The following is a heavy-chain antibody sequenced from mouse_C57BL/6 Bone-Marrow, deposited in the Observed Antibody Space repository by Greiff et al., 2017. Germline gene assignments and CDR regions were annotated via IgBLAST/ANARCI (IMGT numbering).Heavy chain of an antibody. CDR2: IHPSDSDT. Sequence: VKLKQPGAELVKPGASVTVSCKASGYTFTSYWMHWVKQRPGQGLEWIGRIHPSDSDTNYTQQFKGKATLPVDKSSRTAYKQLSSLTSEDSAGDYCAMGITTVVAPFAYWGQGTLVTVSA. CDR3: AMGITTVVAPFAY. CDR1: GYTFTSYW. J-gene: IGHJ3*01. D-gene: IGHD1-1*01. V-gene: IGHV1-74*01.